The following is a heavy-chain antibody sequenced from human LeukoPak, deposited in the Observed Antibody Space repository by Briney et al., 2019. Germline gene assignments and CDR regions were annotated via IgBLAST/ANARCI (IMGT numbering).Heavy chain of an antibody. J-gene: IGHJ6*03. V-gene: IGHV3-23*01. CDR3: AKVVASSGYYSYYMDV. CDR1: GFSFSSYA. D-gene: IGHD3-22*01. Sequence: GGSLRLSCAASGFSFSSYAMSWVRQAPGKGLEWVSGISTSGGSTKYADSVKGRFTISRANSKNTLYLQMNSLRAEDTAVHYCAKVVASSGYYSYYMDVWGKGTRSPSP. CDR2: ISTSGGST.